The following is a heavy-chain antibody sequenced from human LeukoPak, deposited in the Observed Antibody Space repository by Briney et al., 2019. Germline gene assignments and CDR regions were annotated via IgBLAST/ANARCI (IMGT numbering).Heavy chain of an antibody. V-gene: IGHV4-59*01. J-gene: IGHJ4*02. CDR1: GGSISSYY. Sequence: PSETLSLTCTVSGGSISSYYWSWIRQPPGKGLEWIGYMHYIGSTNYNPSLKSRVSISLDTSKNQFSLRLSSVTAADTAAYYCARVDANWGFIDYWGQGTLVTVSS. CDR2: MHYIGST. D-gene: IGHD7-27*01. CDR3: ARVDANWGFIDY.